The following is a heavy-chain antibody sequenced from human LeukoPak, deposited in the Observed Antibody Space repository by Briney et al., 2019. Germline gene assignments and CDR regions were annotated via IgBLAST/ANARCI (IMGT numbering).Heavy chain of an antibody. J-gene: IGHJ4*02. CDR2: ISAYNGHT. Sequence: ASVKVSCKASGYTFTDYGISWVRQAPGQGLEWMGWISAYNGHTNYTQKLQGRVTMTTDTSTSTAYMELRSLRSDDTAVYYCARERQQLFDYWGQGTLVTVSS. CDR3: ARERQQLFDY. D-gene: IGHD6-13*01. V-gene: IGHV1-18*01. CDR1: GYTFTDYG.